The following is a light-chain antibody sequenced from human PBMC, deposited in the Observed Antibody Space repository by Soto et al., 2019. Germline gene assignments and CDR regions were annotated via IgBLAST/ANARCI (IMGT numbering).Light chain of an antibody. CDR3: QQYGSLSWT. Sequence: DIVLTQSPGTLSLPPGERATLSCRASQSVSSNYLAWYQQKPGQAPRLLIHGASTRATGVPDRFSGSGSGTDFTLTISRLEPEDFAVYHCQQYGSLSWTFGQGTKVEIK. CDR2: GAS. J-gene: IGKJ1*01. V-gene: IGKV3-20*01. CDR1: QSVSSNY.